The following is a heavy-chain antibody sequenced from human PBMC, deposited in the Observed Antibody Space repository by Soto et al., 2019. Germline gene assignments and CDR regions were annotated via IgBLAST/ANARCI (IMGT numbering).Heavy chain of an antibody. Sequence: LDTLSLTSAVYGRSFSGYYWSWFRQPPGKGLEWIGEINHSGSTNYNPSLKSRATISVDTSKNQFSLKLSSVTAADTAVYYCARGRSSSWDYWGQGTLVTVSS. CDR3: ARGRSSSWDY. CDR1: GRSFSGYY. V-gene: IGHV4-34*01. CDR2: INHSGST. J-gene: IGHJ4*02. D-gene: IGHD6-13*01.